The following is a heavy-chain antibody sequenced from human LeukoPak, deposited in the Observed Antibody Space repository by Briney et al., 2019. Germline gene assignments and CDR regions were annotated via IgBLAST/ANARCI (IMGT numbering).Heavy chain of an antibody. CDR3: AKDIGSSGWYFDL. CDR1: GFTFSSYS. J-gene: IGHJ2*01. CDR2: ISSSSSYI. V-gene: IGHV3-21*01. Sequence: GGSLRLSCAASGFTFSSYSMNWVRQAPGKGLEWVSSISSSSSYIYYADSVKGRFTISRDNAKNSLYLQMNSLRAEDTAVYYCAKDIGSSGWYFDLWGRGTLVTVSS. D-gene: IGHD6-6*01.